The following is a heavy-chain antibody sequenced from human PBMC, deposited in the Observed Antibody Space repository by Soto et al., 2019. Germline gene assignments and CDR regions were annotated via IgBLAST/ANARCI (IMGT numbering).Heavy chain of an antibody. CDR2: IYPDDSDS. D-gene: IGHD1-1*01. CDR3: ARRDAYNLDY. Sequence: GESLKISCKGSGYTFSNQWLGLVRQMPGKGLEWMGIIYPDDSDSRYSPSFQGQVTISADKSISTGYLQWSSLKASDTAIYYCARRDAYNLDYWGQGTLVTVSS. V-gene: IGHV5-51*01. CDR1: GYTFSNQW. J-gene: IGHJ4*02.